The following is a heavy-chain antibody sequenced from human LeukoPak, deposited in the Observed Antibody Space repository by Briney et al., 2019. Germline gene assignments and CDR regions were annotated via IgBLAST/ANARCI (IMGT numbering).Heavy chain of an antibody. CDR2: IYSGGST. Sequence: GGSLRLSCAASGFTVSSNYMSWVRQAPGKGLEWVSVIYSGGSTYYADSEKGRFTISRDNSKNTLYLQMNSLRAEDTAVYYCARDDRAVYYYGMDVWGQGTTVTVSS. CDR3: ARDDRAVYYYGMDV. D-gene: IGHD1-14*01. V-gene: IGHV3-53*01. CDR1: GFTVSSNY. J-gene: IGHJ6*02.